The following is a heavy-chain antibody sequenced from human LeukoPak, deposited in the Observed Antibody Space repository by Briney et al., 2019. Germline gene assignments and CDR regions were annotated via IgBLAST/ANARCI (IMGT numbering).Heavy chain of an antibody. Sequence: ASVTVSYTPSEYTFTHSYLHWVRQAPGQGLEWMGWINPTSGDTHFAQTFQDRVTMARATAISSAYMDLGRLRSDDAALYYFARRVAAPGQDAFDIWGQGTMVTVSS. J-gene: IGHJ3*02. CDR1: EYTFTHSY. CDR2: INPTSGDT. V-gene: IGHV1-2*02. CDR3: ARRVAAPGQDAFDI. D-gene: IGHD6-13*01.